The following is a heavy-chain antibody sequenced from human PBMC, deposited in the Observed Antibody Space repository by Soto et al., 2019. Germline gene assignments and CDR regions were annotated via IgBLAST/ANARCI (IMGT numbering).Heavy chain of an antibody. Sequence: PGGSLRLSCAASGFTFDEYGMTWVRQAPGKGLEWVSGINWDGSETGYADSVKGRFTISRDNAKSSLYLQMNSLRAEDTALYYCARGDIAVAEWDAYWGQGALVTGSS. CDR3: ARGDIAVAEWDAY. D-gene: IGHD6-19*01. V-gene: IGHV3-20*04. CDR1: GFTFDEYG. CDR2: INWDGSET. J-gene: IGHJ4*02.